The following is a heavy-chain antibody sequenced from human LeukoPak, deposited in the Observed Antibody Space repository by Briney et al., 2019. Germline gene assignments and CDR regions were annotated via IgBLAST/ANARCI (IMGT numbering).Heavy chain of an antibody. J-gene: IGHJ4*02. CDR2: SYHSGST. Sequence: SETLSLTCAVSGYSISSGHYWGWIRQPPGKGLEWIGSSYHSGSTYYNPSLKSRFTISVDTSKNQFSLKLSSVTAADTAVYYCARQFRVVVPDAIDHFDYWGQGTLVTVSS. CDR1: GYSISSGHY. D-gene: IGHD2-2*01. V-gene: IGHV4-38-2*01. CDR3: ARQFRVVVPDAIDHFDY.